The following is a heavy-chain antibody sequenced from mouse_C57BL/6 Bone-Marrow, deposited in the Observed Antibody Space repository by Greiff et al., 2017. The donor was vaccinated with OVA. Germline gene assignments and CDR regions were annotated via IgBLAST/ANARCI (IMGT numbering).Heavy chain of an antibody. CDR3: ARVPYYYGSSPYYFDY. Sequence: QVQLQQSGAELVRPGTSVKVSCKASGYAFTNYLIEWVKQRPGQGLEWIGVINPGSGGTNYNEKFKGKATLTADKSSSTAYMQLSSLTSEDSAVYFCARVPYYYGSSPYYFDYWGQGTTLTVSS. V-gene: IGHV1-54*01. D-gene: IGHD1-1*01. CDR1: GYAFTNYL. J-gene: IGHJ2*01. CDR2: INPGSGGT.